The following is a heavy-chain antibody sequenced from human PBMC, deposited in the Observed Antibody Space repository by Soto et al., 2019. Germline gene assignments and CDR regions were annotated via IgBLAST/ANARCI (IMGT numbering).Heavy chain of an antibody. Sequence: QVQLVQSGAEVNKPGASVKVSCKASGYTFSSHDINWVRQATGQGLEWMGWLNPHRGSTAYAHKFQGRVTMTWDASINTAYLELSTLRSEDTAMYYCARVSSIAARRSFDPWGQGTLVSVSS. CDR1: GYTFSSHD. CDR2: LNPHRGST. V-gene: IGHV1-8*01. D-gene: IGHD6-6*01. J-gene: IGHJ5*02. CDR3: ARVSSIAARRSFDP.